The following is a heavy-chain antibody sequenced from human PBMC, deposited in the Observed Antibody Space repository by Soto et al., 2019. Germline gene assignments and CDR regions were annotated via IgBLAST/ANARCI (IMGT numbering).Heavy chain of an antibody. D-gene: IGHD6-19*01. CDR2: ISGSGGST. V-gene: IGHV3-23*01. J-gene: IGHJ5*02. CDR1: GFTFSSYA. Sequence: GGSLRLSCAASGFTFSSYALSWVRPAPGKGLEGVSAISGSGGSTYYADSVKGRVTISRDNSKNTLYLQINSWRAEDTALYYCAKDQGGSGGSFRCFAPGGRETLATVPS. CDR3: AKDQGGSGGSFRCFAP.